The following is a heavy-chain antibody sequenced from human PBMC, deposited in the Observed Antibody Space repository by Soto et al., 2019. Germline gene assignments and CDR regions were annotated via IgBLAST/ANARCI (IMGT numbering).Heavy chain of an antibody. Sequence: GGSLRLSCAASGFTFSSYAMSWVRQAPGKGLEWVSAISGSGGSTYYADSVKGRFTISRDNSKNTLYLQMNSLRAEDTAVYYCAKDLGPTIFGVVIAPHGMDVWGQGTTVTVSS. CDR3: AKDLGPTIFGVVIAPHGMDV. V-gene: IGHV3-23*01. D-gene: IGHD3-3*01. J-gene: IGHJ6*02. CDR1: GFTFSSYA. CDR2: ISGSGGST.